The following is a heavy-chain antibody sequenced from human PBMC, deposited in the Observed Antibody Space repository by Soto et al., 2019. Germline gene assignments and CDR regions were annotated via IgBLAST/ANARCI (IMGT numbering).Heavy chain of an antibody. CDR2: IYYSGST. D-gene: IGHD6-13*01. CDR3: ARDLQYSSSWYDWFDP. Sequence: TLSLTCTVSGGSISSGDYYWSWIRQPPGKGLEWIGYIYYSGSTYYNPSLKSRVTISVDTSKNQFSLKLSSVTAADTAVYYCARDLQYSSSWYDWFDPWGQRTLVTVSS. V-gene: IGHV4-30-4*01. CDR1: GGSISSGDYY. J-gene: IGHJ5*02.